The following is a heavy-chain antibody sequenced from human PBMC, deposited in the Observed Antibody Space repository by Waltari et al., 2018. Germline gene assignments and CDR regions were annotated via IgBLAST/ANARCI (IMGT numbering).Heavy chain of an antibody. V-gene: IGHV4-59*01. Sequence: QVQLQESGPGLVKPSETLSLTCIVSGDSMNTNYWSWIRQPPGGGLEWIANFFYSGGTNYNPSLKSRVTMSVDTSKNQFSLKLRSVTAADTAVYYCARGDNWWYGFDFWGQGIPVTVSS. CDR1: GDSMNTNY. CDR2: FFYSGGT. D-gene: IGHD2-15*01. J-gene: IGHJ4*02. CDR3: ARGDNWWYGFDF.